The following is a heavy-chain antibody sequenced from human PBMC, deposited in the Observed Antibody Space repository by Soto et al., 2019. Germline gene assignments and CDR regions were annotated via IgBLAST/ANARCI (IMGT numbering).Heavy chain of an antibody. CDR2: IIPIFGTA. J-gene: IGHJ6*02. Sequence: SVKVSCKASGGTFSSYAISWVRQAPGQGLEWMGGIIPIFGTANYAQKFQGRVTITADKSTSAAYMELSSLRSEDTAVYYCGLVVVAATPGVYYYYGMDVWGQGTTVTVSS. D-gene: IGHD2-15*01. CDR3: GLVVVAATPGVYYYYGMDV. CDR1: GGTFSSYA. V-gene: IGHV1-69*06.